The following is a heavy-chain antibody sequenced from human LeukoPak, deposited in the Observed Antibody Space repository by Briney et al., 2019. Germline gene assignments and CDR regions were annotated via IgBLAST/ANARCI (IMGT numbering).Heavy chain of an antibody. V-gene: IGHV3-30*18. Sequence: GGSLRLSCAASGFTFSSYGMHWVRQAPGKGLVWVAVISYDGSNKYYADSVKGRFTISRDNSKNTLYLQMNSLRAEDTAAYYCAKDPFYDSSGPAHDYWGQGTLVTVSS. J-gene: IGHJ4*02. CDR3: AKDPFYDSSGPAHDY. CDR1: GFTFSSYG. CDR2: ISYDGSNK. D-gene: IGHD3-22*01.